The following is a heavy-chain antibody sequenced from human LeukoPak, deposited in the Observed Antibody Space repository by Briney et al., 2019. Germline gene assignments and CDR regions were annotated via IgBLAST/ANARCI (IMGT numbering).Heavy chain of an antibody. J-gene: IGHJ4*02. CDR3: ARQVAATAPVGY. CDR2: VYYNGNT. Sequence: SETLSLTCTVSGGSIGTFYWSWIRQPPGKRLEWIGDVYYNGNTNYNPSLKSRVTISVYTSKNQFSLKMTSVTAADTAVYYCARQVAATAPVGYWGQGPLVTVSS. CDR1: GGSIGTFY. V-gene: IGHV4-59*08. D-gene: IGHD6-13*01.